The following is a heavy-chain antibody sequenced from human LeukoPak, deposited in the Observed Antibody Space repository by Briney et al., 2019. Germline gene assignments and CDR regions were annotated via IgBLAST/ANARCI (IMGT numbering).Heavy chain of an antibody. CDR3: AREGYCSSTSCSIFDL. Sequence: LRLSCAASGFTFSSYAMSWIRQPPGKGLEWIGYIYYSGSTYYNPSLKSRVTISVDTSKNQFSLKLSSVTAADTAVYYCAREGYCSSTSCSIFDLWGRGTLVTVSS. CDR1: GFTFSSYA. V-gene: IGHV4-30-4*08. CDR2: IYYSGST. D-gene: IGHD2-2*01. J-gene: IGHJ2*01.